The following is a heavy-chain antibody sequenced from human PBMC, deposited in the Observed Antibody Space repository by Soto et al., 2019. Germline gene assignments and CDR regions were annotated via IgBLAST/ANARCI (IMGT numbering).Heavy chain of an antibody. CDR3: ANTGYSSSWYGSYYYYGMDV. V-gene: IGHV3-30*18. D-gene: IGHD6-13*01. CDR2: ISYDGSNK. CDR1: GFTFSSYG. Sequence: HPGGSLRLSCAASGFTFSSYGMHWVRQAPGKGLEWVAVISYDGSNKYYADSVKGRFTISRDNSKNTLYLQMNSLRAEDTAVYYCANTGYSSSWYGSYYYYGMDVWGQGTTVTVSS. J-gene: IGHJ6*02.